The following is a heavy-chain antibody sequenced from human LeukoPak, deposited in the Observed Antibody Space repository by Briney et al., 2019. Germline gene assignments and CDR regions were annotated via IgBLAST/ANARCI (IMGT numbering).Heavy chain of an antibody. CDR1: GFTFSSYS. D-gene: IGHD3-3*01. CDR2: ISSSSSYI. J-gene: IGHJ6*03. V-gene: IGHV3-21*01. CDR3: ARDAPRATIFGVVIIVDYMDV. Sequence: GGSLRLSCAASGFTFSSYSMNWFRQAPGKGLEWVSSISSSSSYIYYADSVKGRFTISRDNAKNSLYLQMNSLRAEDTAVYYCARDAPRATIFGVVIIVDYMDVWGKGTTVTVSS.